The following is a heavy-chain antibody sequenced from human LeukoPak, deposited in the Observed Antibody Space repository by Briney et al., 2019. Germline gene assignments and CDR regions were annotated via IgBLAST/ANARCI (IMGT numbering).Heavy chain of an antibody. CDR1: GGSFSGYY. Sequence: SETLSLTCAVYGGSFSGYYWSWIRQPPGKGLEWIGEINHSGSTNYNPSLKSRVTISVDTSKNQFSLKLSSVTAADTAVYYCASRRSGSYSRFDYWGQGTLVTVSS. V-gene: IGHV4-34*01. CDR3: ASRRSGSYSRFDY. J-gene: IGHJ4*02. D-gene: IGHD1-26*01. CDR2: INHSGST.